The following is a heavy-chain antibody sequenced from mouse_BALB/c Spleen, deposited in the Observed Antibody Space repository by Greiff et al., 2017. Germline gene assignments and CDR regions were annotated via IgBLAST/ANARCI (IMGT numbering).Heavy chain of an antibody. CDR2: IDPANGNT. CDR1: GFNIKDTY. V-gene: IGHV14-3*02. Sequence: VQLKESGAELVKPGASVKLSCTASGFNIKDTYMHWVKQRPEQGLEWIGRIDPANGNTKYDPKFQGKATITADTSSNTAYLQLSSLTSEDTAVYYSLMITTSEAYWGQGTLVTVSA. CDR3: LMITTSEAY. D-gene: IGHD2-4*01. J-gene: IGHJ3*01.